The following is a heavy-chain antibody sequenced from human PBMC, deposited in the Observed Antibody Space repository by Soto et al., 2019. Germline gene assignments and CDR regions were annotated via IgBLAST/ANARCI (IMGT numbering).Heavy chain of an antibody. V-gene: IGHV3-43*01. CDR1: GFNFDDYT. J-gene: IGHJ4*02. Sequence: HPGGSLRLSCAASGFNFDDYTMNWVRQVPGKGLEWVSLITWDGFAAYYRDSVKGRFTISRDNSKDSLYLQMTSLTTEDTALYYCVTTGDSSGSLEHWGQGTLVTVSS. CDR3: VTTGDSSGSLEH. CDR2: ITWDGFAA. D-gene: IGHD3-22*01.